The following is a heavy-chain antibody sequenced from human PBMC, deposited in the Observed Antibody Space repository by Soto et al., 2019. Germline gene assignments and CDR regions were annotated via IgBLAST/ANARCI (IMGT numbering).Heavy chain of an antibody. V-gene: IGHV4-30-4*01. Sequence: QVQLQESGPGLVKPSQTLSLTCTVSGGSISSGDYYWSWIRQPPGKGLEWIGYIYYSGSTYYNPSLKSRVTISVDPSKNHFSLQLSSVTAADTAVYYCARVWVTGYHGGWFDPWGQGTLVTVSS. CDR2: IYYSGST. CDR1: GGSISSGDYY. J-gene: IGHJ5*02. CDR3: ARVWVTGYHGGWFDP. D-gene: IGHD3-9*01.